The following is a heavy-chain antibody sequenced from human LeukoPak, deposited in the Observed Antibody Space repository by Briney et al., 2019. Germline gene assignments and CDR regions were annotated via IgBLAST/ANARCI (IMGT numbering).Heavy chain of an antibody. Sequence: GGSLRLSCAASGFTFSSYGMHWVRQAPGKGLEWVAFIRYDVSNKYYADSVKGRFTISRDNSKNTLYLQMNSLRAEDTAVYYCAKVAEQWLDKSYYYYYYMDVWGKGTTVTVSS. D-gene: IGHD6-19*01. CDR2: IRYDVSNK. J-gene: IGHJ6*03. CDR1: GFTFSSYG. V-gene: IGHV3-30*02. CDR3: AKVAEQWLDKSYYYYYYMDV.